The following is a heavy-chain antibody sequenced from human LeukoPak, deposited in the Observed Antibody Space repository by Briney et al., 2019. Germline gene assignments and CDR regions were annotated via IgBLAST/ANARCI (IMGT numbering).Heavy chain of an antibody. J-gene: IGHJ5*02. Sequence: PGGSLRLSCAASGFTLSSYAMSWVRQAPGKGLEWVSLISGNAGNTYYADSVKGRFTISRDITKNTLYLQMNSLRAEDTAVYYCARDSYCSSTSCYQNENWFDPWGQGTLVTVSS. CDR1: GFTLSSYA. V-gene: IGHV3-23*01. CDR3: ARDSYCSSTSCYQNENWFDP. CDR2: ISGNAGNT. D-gene: IGHD2-2*01.